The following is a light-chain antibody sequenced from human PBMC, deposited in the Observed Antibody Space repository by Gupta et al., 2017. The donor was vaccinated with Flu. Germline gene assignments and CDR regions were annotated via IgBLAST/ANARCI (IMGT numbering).Light chain of an antibody. CDR2: GVN. J-gene: IGLJ3*02. Sequence: QSALTQPASVSGSPGQSITITCTGTNSDVGAYDYVSWYQQHPGKVPKLIIYGVNNRPSGVSSRFFGSKSDNTASLSISRLQADDEANYYCTSYTRSSTWVFGGGTSVTVL. CDR3: TSYTRSSTWV. V-gene: IGLV2-14*01. CDR1: NSDVGAYDY.